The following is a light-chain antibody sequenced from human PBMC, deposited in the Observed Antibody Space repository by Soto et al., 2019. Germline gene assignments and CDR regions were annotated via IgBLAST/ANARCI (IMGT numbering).Light chain of an antibody. CDR2: AAS. V-gene: IGKV1-39*01. Sequence: DIQMTQSPSSLSASVGDRVTITCRASQSISSYLNWYQQKPGKAPKLLIYAASSLQSGVPSRFSGSGSGTDFTLTISSLQPEDFATYYCQQSYSTSSFFTFGPGTKVDIK. J-gene: IGKJ3*01. CDR3: QQSYSTSSFFT. CDR1: QSISSY.